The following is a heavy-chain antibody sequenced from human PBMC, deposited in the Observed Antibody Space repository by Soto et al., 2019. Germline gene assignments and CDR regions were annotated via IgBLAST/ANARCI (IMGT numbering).Heavy chain of an antibody. CDR2: IWYDGSNK. CDR3: ARGSGLFYSYGIDY. J-gene: IGHJ4*02. CDR1: GFTFSSYG. D-gene: IGHD5-18*01. V-gene: IGHV3-33*01. Sequence: QVQLVESGGGVVQPGRSLRLSCAASGFTFSSYGMHWVRQAPGKGLEWVAVIWYDGSNKYYADSVKGRFTISRDNSKNTLYLQMNSLRAEDTAVYYCARGSGLFYSYGIDYWGQGTLVTVSS.